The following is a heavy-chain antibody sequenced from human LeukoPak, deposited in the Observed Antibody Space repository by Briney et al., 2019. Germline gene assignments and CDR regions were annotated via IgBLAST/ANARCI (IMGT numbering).Heavy chain of an antibody. V-gene: IGHV4-61*02. J-gene: IGHJ4*02. Sequence: PSETLSLTCTVSGGSISSGTYYWTWIRQPAGKGLEWIGRIYNSGSTSYNPSLKSRVTLSMDTSRSQFSLKLSSVTAADTAVYYCARGRDDDVWGSYPTCFDFWGQGTLVTVSS. D-gene: IGHD3-16*01. CDR1: GGSISSGTYY. CDR2: IYNSGST. CDR3: ARGRDDDVWGSYPTCFDF.